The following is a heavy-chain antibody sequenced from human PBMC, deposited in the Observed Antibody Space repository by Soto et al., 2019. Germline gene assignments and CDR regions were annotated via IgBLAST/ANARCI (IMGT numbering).Heavy chain of an antibody. V-gene: IGHV3-48*02. CDR2: ISRSSTGI. CDR3: ARAVTWGLEV. CDR1: GFTFSLYS. J-gene: IGHJ6*02. Sequence: EVQLVESGGGLVQPGGSLRLACAASGFTFSLYSMSWVRQAPGKGLEWVSYISRSSTGIHYADSVKGRFTIARDDATNSMPLQMNSLRDGDTAVYYCARAVTWGLEVWGQGTTVSISS. D-gene: IGHD3-10*01.